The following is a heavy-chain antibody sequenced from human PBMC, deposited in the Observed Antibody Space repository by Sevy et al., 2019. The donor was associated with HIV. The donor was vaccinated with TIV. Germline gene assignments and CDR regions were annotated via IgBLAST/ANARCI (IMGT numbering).Heavy chain of an antibody. J-gene: IGHJ4*02. Sequence: SETLSLTCAVYGGSFSGYYWSWIRQPPGKGLEWIGEINHSGSTNYNPSLKSRVTISVDTSKNQFSLKLSCVTAADTAVYYCARGRFSIDSYGYYYFDYWGQGTLVTVS. CDR3: ARGRFSIDSYGYYYFDY. CDR1: GGSFSGYY. CDR2: INHSGST. D-gene: IGHD5-18*01. V-gene: IGHV4-34*01.